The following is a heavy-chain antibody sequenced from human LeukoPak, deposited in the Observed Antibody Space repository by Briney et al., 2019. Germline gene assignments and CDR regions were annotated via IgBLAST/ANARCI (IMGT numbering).Heavy chain of an antibody. J-gene: IGHJ4*02. CDR2: IYTSGST. CDR1: GGSISSGSEY. CDR3: ARERADILTGYYSFDY. D-gene: IGHD3-9*01. Sequence: SETLSLTCTVSGGSISSGSEYWSWIRQPAGKGLEWIGRIYTSGSTNCNPSLKSRVTLSVDTSKNQFSLKLSSVTAADTAVYYCARERADILTGYYSFDYWGQGTLVTVSS. V-gene: IGHV4-61*02.